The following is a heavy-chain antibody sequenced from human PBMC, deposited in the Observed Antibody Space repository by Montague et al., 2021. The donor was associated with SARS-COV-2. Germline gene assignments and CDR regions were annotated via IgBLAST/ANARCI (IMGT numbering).Heavy chain of an antibody. J-gene: IGHJ3*02. Sequence: QSGAEVKKPGESLKISCKASQTIFSSYWIGWVRQMPGKGLEWMGIIYPPDSDSRQSPSLQGRFTISRDNSKNTLYLQMNSLRAEDTAVYYCARDAEGIAARRSDAFDIWGQGTMVTVSS. CDR2: IYPPDSDS. CDR1: QTIFSSYW. CDR3: ARDAEGIAARRSDAFDI. V-gene: IGHV5-51*01. D-gene: IGHD6-6*01.